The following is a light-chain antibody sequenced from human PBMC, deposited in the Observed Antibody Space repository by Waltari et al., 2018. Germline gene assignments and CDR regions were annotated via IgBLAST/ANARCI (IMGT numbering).Light chain of an antibody. CDR3: ISYTNTYTLGL. V-gene: IGLV2-14*03. CDR1: GSDIGAYDF. J-gene: IGLJ3*02. CDR2: DVS. Sequence: QSALTQPASVSGSLGQSITISCTGSGSDIGAYDFVSWYQQYPGKPPKLIIYDVSTRPPEVSNRFSGSKSGNTASLAISGRQAEDEADYYCISYTNTYTLGLFGGGTKLTVL.